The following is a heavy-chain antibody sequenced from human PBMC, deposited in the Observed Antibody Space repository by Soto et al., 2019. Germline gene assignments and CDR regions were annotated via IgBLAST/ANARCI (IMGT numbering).Heavy chain of an antibody. J-gene: IGHJ4*02. CDR3: ARGTIFGLVSFVY. V-gene: IGHV1-18*01. CDR2: ISGYNGDT. CDR1: GATFTSYG. D-gene: IGHD3-3*02. Sequence: QVQLVQSGAEVKEPGASVKVSCKASGATFTSYGFNWVRQAPGQGLEWMGWISGYNGDTHYAQNFQVRVTMTIDTSTSTAYMELRSLRSDDTAVYYCARGTIFGLVSFVYWGQGTLVTVSS.